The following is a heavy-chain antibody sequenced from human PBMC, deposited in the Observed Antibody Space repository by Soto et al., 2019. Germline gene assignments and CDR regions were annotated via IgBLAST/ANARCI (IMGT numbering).Heavy chain of an antibody. D-gene: IGHD3-3*01. Sequence: PGESLKISCKGSGYSFPTYYIGLVRQMPGKDLEWMAIIYPGDSDTRYSPSFQGQVTISADKSINSVYLQWSSLKASDTATYYCARLGFNYDFLSGYYNVHHYYGIDVWGQGTTVTVSS. CDR3: ARLGFNYDFLSGYYNVHHYYGIDV. V-gene: IGHV5-51*01. CDR2: IYPGDSDT. J-gene: IGHJ6*02. CDR1: GYSFPTYY.